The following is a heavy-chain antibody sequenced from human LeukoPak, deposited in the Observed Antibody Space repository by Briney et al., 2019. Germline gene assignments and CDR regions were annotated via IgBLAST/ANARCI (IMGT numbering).Heavy chain of an antibody. CDR2: IYSGGST. J-gene: IGHJ6*03. Sequence: PGGSLRLSCAASGFTVSSNYMSWVRQAPGKGLEWVSVIYSGGSTYYADSVKGRFTISRDNSKNTLYLQMNSLRAEDTAVYYCARSTYYYDSSGYSPLYYYYYMDVWGKGTTVTVSS. V-gene: IGHV3-66*01. CDR1: GFTVSSNY. CDR3: ARSTYYYDSSGYSPLYYYYYMDV. D-gene: IGHD3-22*01.